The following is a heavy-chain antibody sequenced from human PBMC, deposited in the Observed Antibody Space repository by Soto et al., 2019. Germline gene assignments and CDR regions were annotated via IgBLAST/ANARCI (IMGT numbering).Heavy chain of an antibody. CDR2: IYYSGNA. CDR1: GESIKSSSHY. J-gene: IGHJ4*02. Sequence: SETLSLTCTVSGESIKSSSHYWGWIRQPPGERLEWIGNIYYSGNAYYNPSLKGRATISVDTSKSQFSLNLKSVTVADTAVYFCARRSVHSEAPFDEWGQGTLVTVSS. CDR3: ARRSVHSEAPFDE. D-gene: IGHD6-19*01. V-gene: IGHV4-39*01.